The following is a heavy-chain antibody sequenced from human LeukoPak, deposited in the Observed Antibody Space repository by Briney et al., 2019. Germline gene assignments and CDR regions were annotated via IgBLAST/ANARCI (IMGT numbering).Heavy chain of an antibody. CDR2: IKQDGGEK. CDR1: GVCFSAYW. J-gene: IGHJ4*02. CDR3: ARAWSDSTGWYNY. V-gene: IGHV3-7*04. Sequence: GGALRLSCAASGVCFSAYWMSWGRHAPGKGLEWVANIKQDGGEKYYVESVKGRFTISRDNAQNSLYLQMNSLRVEDTAVYYCARAWSDSTGWYNYWGQGTLVTVSS. D-gene: IGHD6-19*01.